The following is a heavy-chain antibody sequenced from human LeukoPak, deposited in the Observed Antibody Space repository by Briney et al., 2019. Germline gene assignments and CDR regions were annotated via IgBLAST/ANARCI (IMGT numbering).Heavy chain of an antibody. D-gene: IGHD3-10*01. CDR1: GFTFSSYA. V-gene: IGHV3-23*01. Sequence: GGSLRLSCAASGFTFSSYAMSWVRQAPGKGLEWVSAISGSGGSTYYADSVKGRFTISRDNSKNTLYLQMNSLRAEDTAVYYCAKTRPLWFGELSQPYYFDYWGQGTLVTVSS. CDR2: ISGSGGST. CDR3: AKTRPLWFGELSQPYYFDY. J-gene: IGHJ4*02.